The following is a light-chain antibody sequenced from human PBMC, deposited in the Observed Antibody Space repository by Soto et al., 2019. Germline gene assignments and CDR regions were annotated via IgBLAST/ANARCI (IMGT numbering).Light chain of an antibody. CDR1: SGSVSTSYY. Sequence: QTVVTQEPSFSVSPGGTVTLTCGLSSGSVSTSYYPSWHQQTPGQAPRTLIYNTDTRSSGVPDRFSGSILGNRAALTITGAQADDESDYYCVLYMRSGISVFGGGTKLTVL. J-gene: IGLJ2*01. V-gene: IGLV8-61*01. CDR3: VLYMRSGISV. CDR2: NTD.